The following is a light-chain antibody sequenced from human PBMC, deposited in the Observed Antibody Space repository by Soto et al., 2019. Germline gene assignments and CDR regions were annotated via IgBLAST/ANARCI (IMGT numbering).Light chain of an antibody. V-gene: IGKV1-12*01. J-gene: IGKJ3*01. CDR2: TVS. CDR1: HGVSGW. CDR3: QQGKTFPFT. Sequence: IQMTQSPSSVSASVGDTVTLSCQTSHGVSGWLAWYQQKPGKAPTLLIYTVSNLQSGVPSRFSGSGSGTDFSLTITNLQPEDFATSFCQQGKTFPFTFGPRTKV.